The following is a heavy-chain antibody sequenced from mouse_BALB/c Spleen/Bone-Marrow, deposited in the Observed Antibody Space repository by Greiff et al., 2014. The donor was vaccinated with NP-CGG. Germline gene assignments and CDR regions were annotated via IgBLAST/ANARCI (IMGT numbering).Heavy chain of an antibody. V-gene: IGHV2-9*02. CDR3: ARDRRDYGKAWYFDV. D-gene: IGHD2-1*01. Sequence: QVQLQQSGPGLVAPSQSLSITCTVSGFSLTGYGVHWVRQPPGKGLEWLGIIWAGGSTNYKSALMSRLSISKDNSKSQVFLKMNSLQTDDTAMYYCARDRRDYGKAWYFDVWGAGTTVTVSS. CDR1: GFSLTGYG. J-gene: IGHJ1*01. CDR2: IWAGGST.